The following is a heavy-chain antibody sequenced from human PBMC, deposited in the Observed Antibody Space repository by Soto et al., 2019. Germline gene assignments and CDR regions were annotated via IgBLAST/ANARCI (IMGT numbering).Heavy chain of an antibody. J-gene: IGHJ6*02. CDR1: GGSISSYY. V-gene: IGHV4-59*01. D-gene: IGHD3-3*01. Sequence: QVQLQESGPGLVKPSETLSLTCTVSGGSISSYYWSWIRQPPGKGLEWIGYIYYSGSTNYNPSLKSRVTISVDTSKNQFSLKLSSVTAADTAVYYCARTITIFGVVTPYYYGMDVWGQGTTVTVSS. CDR2: IYYSGST. CDR3: ARTITIFGVVTPYYYGMDV.